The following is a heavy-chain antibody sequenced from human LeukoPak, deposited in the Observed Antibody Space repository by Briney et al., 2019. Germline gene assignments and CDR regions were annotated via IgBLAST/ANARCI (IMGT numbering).Heavy chain of an antibody. Sequence: GGSLRLSCAASGFTFSRYAMSWVRQAPGRGLEGVSAISGSGGSTYYPDSVKGRFTISRDNSKNTLYLQMNSLRAEDTAVYYCAKRGIAVAGNSHPYYFDYWGQGTLVTVSS. J-gene: IGHJ4*02. CDR1: GFTFSRYA. CDR3: AKRGIAVAGNSHPYYFDY. CDR2: ISGSGGST. V-gene: IGHV3-23*01. D-gene: IGHD6-19*01.